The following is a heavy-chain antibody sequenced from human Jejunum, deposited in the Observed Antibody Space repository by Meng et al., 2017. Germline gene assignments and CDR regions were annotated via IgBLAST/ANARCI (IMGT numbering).Heavy chain of an antibody. J-gene: IGHJ5*02. CDR1: GFTFSNYW. CDR2: TKQDGGEK. CDR3: VRGFSYGSFDP. D-gene: IGHD3-10*01. V-gene: IGHV3-7*01. Sequence: GESLKISCAASGFTFSNYWMAWVRQAPGKGLEWVANTKQDGGEKDYVDSVKGRFTISRDNAKNSLYLLMNSLRAEDTAVYYCVRGFSYGSFDPWGQGTPVTVSS.